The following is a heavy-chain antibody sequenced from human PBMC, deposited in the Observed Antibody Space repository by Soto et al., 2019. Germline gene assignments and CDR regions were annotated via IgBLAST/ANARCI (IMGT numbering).Heavy chain of an antibody. CDR1: GYTFTGYY. CDR3: ARGPFRGSSSSGRFDP. Sequence: ASVKVSCKASGYTFTGYYMHWVRQAPGQGLEWMGWINPNSGGTNYAQKFQGWVTMTRDTSISTAYMELSRLRSDDTAVYYCARGPFRGSSSSGRFDPWGQGTLVTVSS. CDR2: INPNSGGT. J-gene: IGHJ5*02. V-gene: IGHV1-2*04. D-gene: IGHD6-6*01.